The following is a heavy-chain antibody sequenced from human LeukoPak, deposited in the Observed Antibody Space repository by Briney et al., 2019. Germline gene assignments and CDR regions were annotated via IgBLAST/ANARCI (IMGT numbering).Heavy chain of an antibody. D-gene: IGHD6-6*01. CDR1: GFTFSNAW. CDR3: ARGRSSSPYYYYYYMDV. CDR2: ISSSSSTI. V-gene: IGHV3-48*01. J-gene: IGHJ6*03. Sequence: GGSLRLSCAASGFTFSNAWMSWVRQAPGKGLEWVSYISSSSSTIYYADSVKGRFTISRDNAKNSLYLQMNSLRAEDTAVYYCARGRSSSPYYYYYYMDVWGKGTTVTVSS.